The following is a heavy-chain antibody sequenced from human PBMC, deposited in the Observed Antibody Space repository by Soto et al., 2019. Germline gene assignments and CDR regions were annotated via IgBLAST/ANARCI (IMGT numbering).Heavy chain of an antibody. CDR3: ARDRSDAVAGTSGMDV. CDR2: IIPIFGTA. D-gene: IGHD6-19*01. CDR1: GGTFSSYA. Sequence: QVQLVQSGAEVKKPGSSVKVSCKASGGTFSSYAISWVRQAPGQGLEWMGGIIPIFGTANYAQKFQGRVTITADEATSTAYMELSSLRSEDTAVYYCARDRSDAVAGTSGMDVWGQGTTVTVSS. V-gene: IGHV1-69*12. J-gene: IGHJ6*02.